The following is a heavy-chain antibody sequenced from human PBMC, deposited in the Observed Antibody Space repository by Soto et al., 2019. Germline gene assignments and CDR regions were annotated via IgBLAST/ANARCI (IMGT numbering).Heavy chain of an antibody. CDR3: ARGFGYSSGWGRYNWFDP. V-gene: IGHV4-34*01. CDR2: IKHSGST. CDR1: TRSLGGHS. J-gene: IGHJ5*02. D-gene: IGHD6-19*01. Sequence: SETRSLTCAVCTRSLGGHSLSWIRPLPRKGLEWIGEIKHSGSTNYNPYHKSRVTISVDTSKNQFSLKLSSVTAADTAVYYCARGFGYSSGWGRYNWFDPWGQGTLVTVSS.